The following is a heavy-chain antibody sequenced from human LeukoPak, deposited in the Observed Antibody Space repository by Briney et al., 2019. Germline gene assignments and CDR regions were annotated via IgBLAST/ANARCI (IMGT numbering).Heavy chain of an antibody. Sequence: ASVKVSCKASGYTFTSYYMHWVRQAPGQGLEWLGIINHSGGSTSYAQKFQGRVTMTTDTSTSTAYMELRSLRSDDTAVYYCAREGGDAFDIWGQGTMVTVSS. D-gene: IGHD1-26*01. V-gene: IGHV1-46*01. CDR3: AREGGDAFDI. J-gene: IGHJ3*02. CDR2: INHSGGST. CDR1: GYTFTSYY.